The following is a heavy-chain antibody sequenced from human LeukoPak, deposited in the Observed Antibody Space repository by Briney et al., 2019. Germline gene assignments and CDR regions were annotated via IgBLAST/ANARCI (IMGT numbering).Heavy chain of an antibody. CDR3: ARAYTAMGAGLDY. CDR1: GYTFTSYY. D-gene: IGHD5-18*01. CDR2: INPSGGST. J-gene: IGHJ4*02. V-gene: IGHV1-46*01. Sequence: GASVKVSCKASGYTFTSYYMHWVRQAPGQGLEWMGIINPSGGSTSYAQKFQGRVTMTRDTSTSTVYMELRSLRSDDTAVYYCARAYTAMGAGLDYWGQGTLVTVSS.